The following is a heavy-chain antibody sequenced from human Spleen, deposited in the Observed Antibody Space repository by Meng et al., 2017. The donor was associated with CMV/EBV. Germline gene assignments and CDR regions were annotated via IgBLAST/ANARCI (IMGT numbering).Heavy chain of an antibody. CDR1: GGTLNSFA. V-gene: IGHV1-69*05. CDR3: ARGPQIGGIFDR. J-gene: IGHJ4*02. Sequence: SVKVSCKTSGGTLNSFAFIWVRQAPGQGLEWMGGIIPAFGTTRYEQRLQGRVTITTDKSTSTVYMEMSSLRSEDTAVYYCARGPQIGGIFDRWGQGTLVTRLL. CDR2: IIPAFGTT. D-gene: IGHD2-15*01.